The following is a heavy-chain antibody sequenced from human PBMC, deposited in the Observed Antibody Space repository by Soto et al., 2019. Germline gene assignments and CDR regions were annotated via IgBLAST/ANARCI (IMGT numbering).Heavy chain of an antibody. V-gene: IGHV3-30*18. D-gene: IGHD1-1*01. CDR2: ISYDGSNK. CDR1: GFTFSSYG. Sequence: PGGSLRLSCAASGFTFSSYGMHWVRQAPGKGLEWVAVISYDGSNKYYADSVKGRFTISRDNSKNTLYLQMNSLRAEDTAVYYCAKDGGYNWNDRCMDVWGQGTTVTVSS. CDR3: AKDGGYNWNDRCMDV. J-gene: IGHJ6*02.